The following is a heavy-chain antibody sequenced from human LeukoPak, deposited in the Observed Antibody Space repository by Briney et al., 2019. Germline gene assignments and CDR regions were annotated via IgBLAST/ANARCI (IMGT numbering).Heavy chain of an antibody. V-gene: IGHV3-48*01. CDR2: ISSSSSTI. J-gene: IGHJ4*02. CDR3: AKWYSGSYYGSYFDY. Sequence: GGSLRLSCAASGFTFSSYSMNWVRQAPGKGLEWVSYISSSSSTIYYADSVKGRFTISRDNAKQSLYLQMNRLRAEDTAVYYCAKWYSGSYYGSYFDYWGQGTLVTVSS. CDR1: GFTFSSYS. D-gene: IGHD1-26*01.